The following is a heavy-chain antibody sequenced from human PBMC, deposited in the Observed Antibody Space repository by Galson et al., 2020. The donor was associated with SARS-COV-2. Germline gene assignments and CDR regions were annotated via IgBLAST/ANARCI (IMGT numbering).Heavy chain of an antibody. CDR1: GFTFTDHD. CDR2: VTGGGVNT. V-gene: IGHV3-23*01. CDR3: AKDRYFDSSGQREFDS. J-gene: IGHJ4*02. Sequence: GGSLRLSCAVSGFTFTDHDMSWVRQAPGKGLEWVSAVTGGGVNTYYADSVKGRFTISRDNSKNTVSLQMNSLRAEDTAIYYCAKDRYFDSSGQREFDSWGQGILVTVSS. D-gene: IGHD3-22*01.